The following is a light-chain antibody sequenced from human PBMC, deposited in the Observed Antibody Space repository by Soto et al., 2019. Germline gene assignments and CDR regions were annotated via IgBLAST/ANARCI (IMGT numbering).Light chain of an antibody. J-gene: IGKJ4*01. Sequence: EIVMTQSPATLSVSPGERATLSCRASQSVSRTLAWYQHKPGQAPRLLIYGASTRATGIPARFSGTGSGTEYTLTISSLQSEDFAVYYCQHYNNWPPLTFGGGTKVEIK. CDR2: GAS. CDR3: QHYNNWPPLT. V-gene: IGKV3-15*01. CDR1: QSVSRT.